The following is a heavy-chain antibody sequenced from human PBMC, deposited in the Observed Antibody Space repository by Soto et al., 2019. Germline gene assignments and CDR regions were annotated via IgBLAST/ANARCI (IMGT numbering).Heavy chain of an antibody. CDR1: GFTFRSYG. V-gene: IGHV3-33*01. Sequence: GGSLRLSCAASGFTFRSYGMHWVRQAPGKGLEWVGVIWYDGGNKDYADSVKGRFTVSRDNSKNTMYLQMNSLRAEDTAVYYCARDVRISWDSVYYYGMDVWGQGTTVTVSS. CDR3: ARDVRISWDSVYYYGMDV. D-gene: IGHD3-10*02. J-gene: IGHJ6*02. CDR2: IWYDGGNK.